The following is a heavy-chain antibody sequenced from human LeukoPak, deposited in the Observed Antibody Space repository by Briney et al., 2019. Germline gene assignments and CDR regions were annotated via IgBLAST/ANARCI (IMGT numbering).Heavy chain of an antibody. CDR1: GYTFNSFG. D-gene: IGHD2-2*02. J-gene: IGHJ4*02. V-gene: IGHV1-18*01. CDR3: AREYCSSSRCYNPDF. CDR2: TSAYNDKT. Sequence: ASVKVSCKASGYTFNSFGISWVRQAPGQGLEWMGWTSAYNDKTIYVQNLQGRVTMTTDTPTSTVYMELRNLRSDDTGVYYCAREYCSSSRCYNPDFWGQGTLVTVSS.